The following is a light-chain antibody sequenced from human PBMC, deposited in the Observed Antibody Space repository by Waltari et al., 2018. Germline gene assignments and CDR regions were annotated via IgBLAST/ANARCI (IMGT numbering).Light chain of an antibody. CDR1: QYISRY. J-gene: IGKJ1*01. CDR2: GAS. Sequence: DIQMTQSPSSLSASIGDRVTITCRASQYISRYVNWYQHRPGKAPKVLIFGASTLESGVPSRFSGSGSGTDFTLTISSLQPEDSAAYYCQQTVTSTWTFGQGTKVEIK. V-gene: IGKV1-39*01. CDR3: QQTVTSTWT.